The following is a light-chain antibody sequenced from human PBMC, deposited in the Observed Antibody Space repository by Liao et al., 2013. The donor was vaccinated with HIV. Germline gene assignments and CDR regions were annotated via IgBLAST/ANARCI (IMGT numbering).Light chain of an antibody. J-gene: IGLJ2*01. CDR1: KLDTIY. Sequence: SYELTQPPSMSVSPGQTASITCSGDKLDTIYASYCQRGPGLSPVLVIYQDSKRPSGIPERFSGSNSGNTSTLTISGTQALDEADYYCQAWDSTTGIFGGGTKLTVL. CDR3: QAWDSTTGI. CDR2: QDS. V-gene: IGLV3-1*01.